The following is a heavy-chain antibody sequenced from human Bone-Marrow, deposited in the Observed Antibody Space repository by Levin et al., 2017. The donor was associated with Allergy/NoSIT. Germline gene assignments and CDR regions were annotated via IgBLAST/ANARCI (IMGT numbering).Heavy chain of an antibody. V-gene: IGHV3-64*01. Sequence: LSLTCAASGFTFHSYGMHWVRQAPGKGLEYVSAISSNGGSAYYANSVKGRFTISRDNSKNTLYLQMGSLRAEDMAVYYCARVSGSYYDYWGQGTLVTVSS. D-gene: IGHD1-26*01. J-gene: IGHJ4*02. CDR1: GFTFHSYG. CDR3: ARVSGSYYDY. CDR2: ISSNGGSA.